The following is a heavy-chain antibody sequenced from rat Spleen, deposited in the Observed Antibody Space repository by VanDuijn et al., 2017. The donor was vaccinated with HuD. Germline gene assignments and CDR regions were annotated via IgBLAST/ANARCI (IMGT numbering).Heavy chain of an antibody. Sequence: EVQLVESGGGLVQVGRSLKLSCAASGFTFSDYGMAWVRQAPKKDLEWVANIIYDGTGTYYRDSVKGRFTISRDNAKSTLYLQLDSLRSEDTATYYCTTDTFYDGTYYPGGFDYWGQGVMVTVSS. CDR2: IIYDGTGT. D-gene: IGHD1-12*02. CDR3: TTDTFYDGTYYPGGFDY. CDR1: GFTFSDYG. J-gene: IGHJ2*01. V-gene: IGHV5S10*01.